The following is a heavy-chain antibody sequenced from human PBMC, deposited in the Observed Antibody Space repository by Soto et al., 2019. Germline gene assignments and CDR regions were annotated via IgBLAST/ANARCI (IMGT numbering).Heavy chain of an antibody. Sequence: SETLSLTCAVSSDFISTSTWWSWVRQPPGRGLEWIGEIYHSGSTNYNPSLKSRVTISVDKTKNQFSLNLSSVTAAGTAVYYCASSPGSLAGDYWGQGTLVTVSS. D-gene: IGHD2-15*01. J-gene: IGHJ4*02. CDR2: IYHSGST. CDR3: ASSPGSLAGDY. CDR1: SDFISTSTW. V-gene: IGHV4-4*02.